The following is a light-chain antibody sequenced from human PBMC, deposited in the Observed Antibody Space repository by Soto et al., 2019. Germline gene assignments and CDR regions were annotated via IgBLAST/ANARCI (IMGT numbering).Light chain of an antibody. CDR1: NSNIGSNY. CDR3: AAWDDSLNGVI. V-gene: IGLV1-44*01. Sequence: QSVLTQPPSVSEAPGLGVTISCSGSNSNIGSNYVYWYQQLPGAAPKLLIYSNNQRTSGVPDRFSGSKSGTSASLAISGLQSEDEADYYCAAWDDSLNGVIFGGGTKLTVL. CDR2: SNN. J-gene: IGLJ2*01.